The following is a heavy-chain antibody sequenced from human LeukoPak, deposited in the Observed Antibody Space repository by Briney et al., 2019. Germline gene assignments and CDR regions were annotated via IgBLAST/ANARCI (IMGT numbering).Heavy chain of an antibody. Sequence: ASVKASCKASGGTFSSYAISWVRQAPGQGLEWMGGIIPIFGTANYAQKFQGRVTITADESTSTAYIELSSLRSEDTAVYYCARDYYDILTGYYLLDYWGQGTLVTVSS. CDR2: IIPIFGTA. V-gene: IGHV1-69*13. J-gene: IGHJ4*02. CDR3: ARDYYDILTGYYLLDY. CDR1: GGTFSSYA. D-gene: IGHD3-9*01.